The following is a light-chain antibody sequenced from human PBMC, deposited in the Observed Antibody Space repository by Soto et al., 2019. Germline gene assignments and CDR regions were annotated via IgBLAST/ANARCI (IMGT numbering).Light chain of an antibody. J-gene: IGKJ3*01. CDR3: QQYAESPLT. Sequence: IVLTQSPVTLSLSPGEKATLSCRASQSLDTYTLAWYQQKPGQAPRLLIYGASTRAAAIPDRFIGSGSGTDFALTISRLELEDFAVYYCQQYAESPLTFGPGTKVDIK. CDR1: QSLDTYT. CDR2: GAS. V-gene: IGKV3-20*01.